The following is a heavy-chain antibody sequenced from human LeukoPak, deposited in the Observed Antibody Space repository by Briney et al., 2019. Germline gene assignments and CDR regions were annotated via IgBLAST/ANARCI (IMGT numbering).Heavy chain of an antibody. CDR1: GFTFSSYS. CDR2: ISSSSSYI. V-gene: IGHV3-21*01. J-gene: IGHJ3*02. CDR3: ARGIAAAGNKYARIGAFDI. Sequence: GGSLRPSCAASGFTFSSYSMNWVRQAPGKGLEWVSSISSSSSYIYYADSVKGRFTISRDNAKNSLYLQMNSLRAEDTAVYYCARGIAAAGNKYARIGAFDIWGQGTMVTVSS. D-gene: IGHD6-13*01.